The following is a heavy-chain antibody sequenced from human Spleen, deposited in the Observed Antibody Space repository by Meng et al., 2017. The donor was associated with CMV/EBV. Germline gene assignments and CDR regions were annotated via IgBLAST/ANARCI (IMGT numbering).Heavy chain of an antibody. Sequence: SSYDWAWLRQRPGKGLEWIGEINHSGSTNYNPSLKSRVTISVDTSKNQFSLQLSSVTAADTAVYYCARGGGYCSSTSCYTPIDYWGQGTLVTVSS. CDR2: INHSGST. CDR3: ARGGGYCSSTSCYTPIDY. D-gene: IGHD2-2*02. V-gene: IGHV4-34*01. CDR1: SSYD. J-gene: IGHJ4*02.